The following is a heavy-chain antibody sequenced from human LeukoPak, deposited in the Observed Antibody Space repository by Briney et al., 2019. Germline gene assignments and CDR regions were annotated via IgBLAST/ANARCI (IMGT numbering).Heavy chain of an antibody. CDR2: INHDGSST. V-gene: IGHV3-74*01. CDR1: GFTFSTFW. CDR3: AKDPGFDP. Sequence: PGGSLRLSYATSGFTFSTFWMHWVRQAPGKGLVWVSRINHDGSSTNYADSVKGRFTISRDNSKNTLYLQMNSLRAEDTAVYYCAKDPGFDPWGQGTLVTVSS. J-gene: IGHJ5*02.